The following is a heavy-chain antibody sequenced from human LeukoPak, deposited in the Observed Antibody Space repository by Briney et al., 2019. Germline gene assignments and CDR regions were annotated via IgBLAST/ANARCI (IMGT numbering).Heavy chain of an antibody. D-gene: IGHD1-1*01. J-gene: IGHJ4*01. CDR2: IYYSGST. CDR3: ARHMGLGYTYFYPYFDY. V-gene: IGHV4-59*08. CDR1: GGSISSYY. Sequence: SETLSLTCTVSGGSISSYYWSWIRQPPGKGLEWIGHIYYSGSTNYNPSLKSRVTISVDTSKNQFSLKLSSVTAADTAVYYCARHMGLGYTYFYPYFDYWGQGTLVTVSS.